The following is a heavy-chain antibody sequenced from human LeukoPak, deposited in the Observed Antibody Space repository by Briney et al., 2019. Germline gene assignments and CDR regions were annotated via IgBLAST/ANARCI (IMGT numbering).Heavy chain of an antibody. CDR3: ARDGGMVGYQDY. CDR1: GFTFSDYW. D-gene: IGHD5-12*01. Sequence: PGGSLTLSCVASGFTFSDYWFHWVRQVPGKGPVWVSRINSDDTITNYPAFVMGRFTISRDNAKNTVYLQMNSLRAEDTAIYYCARDGGMVGYQDYWGQGTLVTVSS. V-gene: IGHV3-74*01. J-gene: IGHJ4*02. CDR2: INSDDTIT.